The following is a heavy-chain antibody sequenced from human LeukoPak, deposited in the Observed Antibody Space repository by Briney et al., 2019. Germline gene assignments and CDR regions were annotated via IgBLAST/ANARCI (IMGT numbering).Heavy chain of an antibody. V-gene: IGHV4-31*03. J-gene: IGHJ3*02. CDR1: GGSISSGGYY. D-gene: IGHD5-18*01. CDR3: ARETKYSYGNAFDI. CDR2: IYYSGST. Sequence: PSETLSLTCTVSGGSISSGGYYSSWIRHHPGNGLEWIGYIYYSGSTYYNPSLKSRVTISVDTSKNQFSLKLSSVTAADTAVYYCARETKYSYGNAFDIWGQGTMVTVSS.